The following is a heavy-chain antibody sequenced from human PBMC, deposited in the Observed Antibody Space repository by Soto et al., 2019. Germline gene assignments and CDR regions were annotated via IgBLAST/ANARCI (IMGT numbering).Heavy chain of an antibody. CDR2: IIPIFGTA. CDR1: GGTFSSYA. J-gene: IGHJ6*02. D-gene: IGHD2-15*01. CDR3: ARDDCSGGSCYGYGMDV. V-gene: IGHV1-69*13. Sequence: SVKVSCKASGGTFSSYAISWVRQAPGQGLEWMGGIIPIFGTANYAQKFQGRVTITADESTSTAYMELSSLRSEDTAVYYCARDDCSGGSCYGYGMDVWGQGTTVTVSS.